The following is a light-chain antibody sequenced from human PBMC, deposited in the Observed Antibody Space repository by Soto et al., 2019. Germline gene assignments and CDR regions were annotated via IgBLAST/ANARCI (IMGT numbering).Light chain of an antibody. CDR2: AAY. CDR3: QQFNDYPIT. J-gene: IGKJ5*01. Sequence: EIQLTQYPSFLSASEGDRFTITCLASQGISSYLAWYQQKPGKAPKLLMYAAYTLQRGVTSRFSGSGSGTEFTLAISSLQPEDFATYYCQQFNDYPITFGPVTRLEIK. CDR1: QGISSY. V-gene: IGKV1-9*01.